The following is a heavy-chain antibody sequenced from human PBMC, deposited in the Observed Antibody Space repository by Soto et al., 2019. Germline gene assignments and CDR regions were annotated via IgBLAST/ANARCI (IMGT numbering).Heavy chain of an antibody. Sequence: QVQLVQSGAAVKKPGSSVKVSCKASGGTFSSYAISWVRQAPGQGLEWMGGIIPIFGTANYAQKFQGRVTITADESTSTAYMELSSLRSEDTAVYYCARGASDSSGDSNWVDPWGQGTLVTVSA. CDR2: IIPIFGTA. D-gene: IGHD3-22*01. CDR1: GGTFSSYA. CDR3: ARGASDSSGDSNWVDP. V-gene: IGHV1-69*01. J-gene: IGHJ5*02.